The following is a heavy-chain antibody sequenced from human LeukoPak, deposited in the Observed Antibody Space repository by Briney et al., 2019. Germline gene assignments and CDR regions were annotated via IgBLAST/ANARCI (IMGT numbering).Heavy chain of an antibody. CDR1: GGSISSGSYY. CDR3: ARGSSGYYYSFDY. CDR2: IYTSGKT. Sequence: PSETLSLTCTVSGGSISSGSYYWTWIRQPAGKGLELIGRIYTSGKTNYNPSLKSRVTISVDTSKNQFSLKLSSVTAADTAVYYCARGSSGYYYSFDYWGQGTLVTVSS. J-gene: IGHJ4*02. D-gene: IGHD3-22*01. V-gene: IGHV4-61*02.